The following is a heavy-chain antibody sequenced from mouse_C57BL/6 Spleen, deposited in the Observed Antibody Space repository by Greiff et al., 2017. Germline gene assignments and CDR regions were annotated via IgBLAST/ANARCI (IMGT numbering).Heavy chain of an antibody. D-gene: IGHD1-1*01. Sequence: QVQLQQPGAELVMPGASVKLSCKASGYTFTSYWMHWVKRRPGQGLEWIGEIDPSDSYTNYNQKFKGKSTLTVDKSSSTAYMQLSSLTSEDSAVYYCARSPITTVVPFDYWGQGTTLTVSS. CDR3: ARSPITTVVPFDY. J-gene: IGHJ2*01. CDR2: IDPSDSYT. CDR1: GYTFTSYW. V-gene: IGHV1-69*01.